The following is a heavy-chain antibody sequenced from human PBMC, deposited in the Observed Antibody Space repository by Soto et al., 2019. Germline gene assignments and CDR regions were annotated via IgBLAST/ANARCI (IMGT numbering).Heavy chain of an antibody. CDR1: GFTFSDYY. CDR2: ISGSSSYT. Sequence: GGSLRLSCAASGFTFSDYYMSWIRQAPGKGLEWVSYISGSSSYTNYADSVKGRFTISRDNAKNSLFLQMNSLTAEDTAVYYCARKRRDWDSSGYYAYFDYWGQGTLVTVSS. J-gene: IGHJ4*02. D-gene: IGHD3-22*01. V-gene: IGHV3-11*06. CDR3: ARKRRDWDSSGYYAYFDY.